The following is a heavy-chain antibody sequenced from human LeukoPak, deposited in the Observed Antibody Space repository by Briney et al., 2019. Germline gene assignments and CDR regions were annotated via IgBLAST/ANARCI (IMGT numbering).Heavy chain of an antibody. V-gene: IGHV4-61*02. CDR3: AREHHGYMGV. J-gene: IGHJ6*03. CDR1: GGSISSGSYY. CDR2: IYTSGST. Sequence: SETLSLTWTVSGGSISSGSYYWSWIRQPAGKGLEWIGRIYTSGSTNYNPSLKSRVTISVDTSKNQFSLKLRSVTAADSALYYCAREHHGYMGVWGKGTTVTVSS. D-gene: IGHD1-14*01.